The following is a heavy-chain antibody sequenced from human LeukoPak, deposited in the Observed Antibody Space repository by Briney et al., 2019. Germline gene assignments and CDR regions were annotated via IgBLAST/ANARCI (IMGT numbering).Heavy chain of an antibody. CDR1: GFTFSSYA. J-gene: IGHJ5*02. V-gene: IGHV3-23*01. CDR3: ANSAGWYQLLPWFDP. CDR2: ISGGGGNT. Sequence: GGSLRLSCAASGFTFSSYAMSWVRQAPGKGLEWVSAISGGGGNTYYADSVKGRFTISRDNSKNTLYLQMNSLRAEDTAVYYCANSAGWYQLLPWFDPWGQGTLVTVSS. D-gene: IGHD2-2*01.